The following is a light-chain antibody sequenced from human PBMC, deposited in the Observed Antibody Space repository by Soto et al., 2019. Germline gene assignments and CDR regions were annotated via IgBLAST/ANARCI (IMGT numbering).Light chain of an antibody. Sequence: EIVMTQSPATLSVPPGERATLSCRASQSVSSYLAWYQQKPGLPPRLLIYDASVRATGIPDRFSGSGSGTDFTLTICRLQSADFAVYYCQQYSNWPPLYTFGRGTKLEIK. CDR3: QQYSNWPPLYT. V-gene: IGKV3-15*01. J-gene: IGKJ2*01. CDR2: DAS. CDR1: QSVSSY.